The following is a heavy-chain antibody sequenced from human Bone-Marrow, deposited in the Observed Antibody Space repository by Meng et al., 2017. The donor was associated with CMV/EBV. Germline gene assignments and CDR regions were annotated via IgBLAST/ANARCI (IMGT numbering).Heavy chain of an antibody. CDR1: GGSVSSSLYY. Sequence: SETLSLTCPVAGGSVSSSLYYWTWLRQPPGKRLEWIGYISYIGITNYNASLKSRVTISVDTSKNQFSRKLSSVTAADSAVYYCARDILEHNAFDMWGQGTMVTVSS. D-gene: IGHD1/OR15-1a*01. J-gene: IGHJ3*02. CDR2: ISYIGIT. CDR3: ARDILEHNAFDM. V-gene: IGHV4-61*01.